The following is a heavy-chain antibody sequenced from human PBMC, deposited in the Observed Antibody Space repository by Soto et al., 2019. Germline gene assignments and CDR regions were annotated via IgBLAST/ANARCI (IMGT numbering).Heavy chain of an antibody. Sequence: SETLSLTCPVSGCSISSGGYYWSWIRQHPGKGLEWIGYIYYSGSTYYNPSLKSRVTISVDTSKNQFSLKLSSVTAADTAVYYCARVFYDSSGYYLGHYDYYFDYWGQGTLVTVS. J-gene: IGHJ4*02. D-gene: IGHD3-22*01. CDR1: GCSISSGGYY. V-gene: IGHV4-31*03. CDR3: ARVFYDSSGYYLGHYDYYFDY. CDR2: IYYSGST.